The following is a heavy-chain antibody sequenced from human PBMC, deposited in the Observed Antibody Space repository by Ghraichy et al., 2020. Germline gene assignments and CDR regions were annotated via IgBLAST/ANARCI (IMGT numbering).Heavy chain of an antibody. Sequence: SETLSLTCTVSGGSISSSSYYWGWIRQPPGKGLEWIGSIYYSGSTYYNPSLKSRVTISVDTSKNQFSLKLSSVTAADTAVYYCARGYYYDSSGYLPQTSYYYNYMDVWGKGTTVTVSS. CDR1: GGSISSSSYY. CDR2: IYYSGST. J-gene: IGHJ6*03. CDR3: ARGYYYDSSGYLPQTSYYYNYMDV. D-gene: IGHD3-22*01. V-gene: IGHV4-39*01.